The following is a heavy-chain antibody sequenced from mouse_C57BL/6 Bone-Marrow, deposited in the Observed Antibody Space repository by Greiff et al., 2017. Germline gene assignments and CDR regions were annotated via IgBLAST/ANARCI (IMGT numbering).Heavy chain of an antibody. Sequence: QVQLQQSGAELVRPGASVTLSCKASGYTFTDYEMHWVKQTPVHGLEWIGAIDPETGGTAYNQKFKGKAILTADKSSSTAYMELRSLTSEDSAVYYCTRWGGLLYGNWFAYWGQGTLVTVSA. CDR3: TRWGGLLYGNWFAY. CDR2: IDPETGGT. CDR1: GYTFTDYE. V-gene: IGHV1-15*01. J-gene: IGHJ3*01. D-gene: IGHD2-1*01.